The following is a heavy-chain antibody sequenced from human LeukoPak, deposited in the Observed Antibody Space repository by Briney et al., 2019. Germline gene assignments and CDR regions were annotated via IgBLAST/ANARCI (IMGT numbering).Heavy chain of an antibody. CDR1: GFTFSSFW. J-gene: IGHJ3*02. CDR2: IKPDGSDK. D-gene: IGHD6-19*01. Sequence: GALRLSCAASGFTFSSFWMSWVRQAPGKGLEWVANIKPDGSDKYYVNSVKGRFTVSRDNAKNTLYLQMNSLRAEDTAVYYCARDFGSVAFDIWGQGTMVTVSS. V-gene: IGHV3-7*01. CDR3: ARDFGSVAFDI.